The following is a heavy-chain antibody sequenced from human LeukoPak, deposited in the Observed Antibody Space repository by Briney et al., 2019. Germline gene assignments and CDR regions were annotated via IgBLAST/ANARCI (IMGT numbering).Heavy chain of an antibody. V-gene: IGHV4-59*12. J-gene: IGHJ4*02. CDR2: IYYSGST. D-gene: IGHD5-18*01. CDR3: ARGRKGYSYGSHTFDY. CDR1: GGSISSYY. Sequence: SETLSLTCTVSGGSISSYYWSWIRQPPGKGLEWIGYIYYSGSTNYNPSLKSRVTISVDTSKNQFSLKLSSVTAADTAVYYCARGRKGYSYGSHTFDYWGQGTLVTVSS.